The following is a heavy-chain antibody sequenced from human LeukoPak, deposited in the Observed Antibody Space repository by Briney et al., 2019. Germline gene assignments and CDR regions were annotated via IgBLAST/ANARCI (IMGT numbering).Heavy chain of an antibody. D-gene: IGHD3-16*01. CDR1: GFTFSSYG. CDR3: AKDGGDYDWGYFDY. CDR2: ISYDGSNK. J-gene: IGHJ4*02. V-gene: IGHV3-30*18. Sequence: TGGSLRLSCAASGFTFSSYGMHWVRQAPGKGLEWVAVISYDGSNKYYADSVKGRFTISRDNSKNTLYLQMNSLRAEDTAVYYCAKDGGDYDWGYFDYWGQGTLVTVSS.